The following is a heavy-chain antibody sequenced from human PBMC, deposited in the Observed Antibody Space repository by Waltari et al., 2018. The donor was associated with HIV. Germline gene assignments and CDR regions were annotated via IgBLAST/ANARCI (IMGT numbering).Heavy chain of an antibody. CDR2: IYIVGST. CDR1: GFSGSSNY. D-gene: IGHD2-21*02. CDR3: ARGFGCGGDCYYFDY. V-gene: IGHV3-53*01. Sequence: EVQLVESGGGLIQHGGSLRLSCAASGFSGSSNYMSWVRQALGKGREGVSFIYIVGSTNYADAVKGRFTISRDNSKNTLYLQMNSLRAEDTAVYYCARGFGCGGDCYYFDYWGQGTLVTVSS. J-gene: IGHJ4*02.